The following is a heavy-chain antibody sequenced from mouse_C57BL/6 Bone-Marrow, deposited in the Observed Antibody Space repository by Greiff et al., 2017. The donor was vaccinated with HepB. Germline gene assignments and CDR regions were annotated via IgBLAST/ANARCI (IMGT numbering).Heavy chain of an antibody. J-gene: IGHJ2*01. V-gene: IGHV1-69*01. CDR1: GYTFTSYW. CDR3: ARLGTAQATPYFDY. CDR2: IDPSDSYT. Sequence: VQLQQPGAELVMPGASVKLSCKASGYTFTSYWMHWVKQRPGQGLEWIGEIDPSDSYTNYNQKFKGKSTLTVDKSSSTAYMQLSSLTSEDSAVYYCARLGTAQATPYFDYWGQGTTLTVSS. D-gene: IGHD3-2*02.